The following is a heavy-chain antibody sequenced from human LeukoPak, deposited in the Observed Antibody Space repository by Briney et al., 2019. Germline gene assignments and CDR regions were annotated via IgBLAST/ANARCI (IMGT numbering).Heavy chain of an antibody. J-gene: IGHJ4*02. CDR3: AKDMGSSSWYYFDY. D-gene: IGHD6-13*01. Sequence: GGSLRLSCAASGFTFSSYWMHWVRQAPGKGLVWVSRINSDGSSTSYADSVKGRFTISRDNAKNSLYLQMNSLRAEDMALYYCAKDMGSSSWYYFDYWGQGTLVTVSS. CDR1: GFTFSSYW. V-gene: IGHV3-74*01. CDR2: INSDGSST.